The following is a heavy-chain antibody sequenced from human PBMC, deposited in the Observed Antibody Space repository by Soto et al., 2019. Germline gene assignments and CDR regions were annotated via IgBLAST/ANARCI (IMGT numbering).Heavy chain of an antibody. V-gene: IGHV4-34*01. J-gene: IGHJ4*02. D-gene: IGHD4-4*01. CDR2: INHSGST. CDR1: RWSFSGYY. CDR3: ARNPKITTSMYYFDY. Sequence: SETLSLTCAVYRWSFSGYYWCWIRQPPGKGLEWIGEINHSGSTNYNPSLKSRVTISVDTSKNQFSLKLSSVTAADTAVYYCARNPKITTSMYYFDYWGQGTLVTVSS.